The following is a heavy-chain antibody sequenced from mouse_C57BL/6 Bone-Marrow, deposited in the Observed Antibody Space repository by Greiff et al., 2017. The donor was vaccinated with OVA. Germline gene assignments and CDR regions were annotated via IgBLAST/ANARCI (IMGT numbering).Heavy chain of an antibody. CDR2: IWRGGST. CDR1: GFSLTSYG. CDR3: SSTYPPFAY. Sequence: VQLQESGPGLVQPSQSLSITCTVSGFSLTSYGVHWVRQSPGKGLEWLGVIWRGGSTDYNAAFMSRLSITKDNSKSQVFFTMNSLQADDTSIYYCSSTYPPFAYWGQGTLVTVSA. D-gene: IGHD5-1*01. V-gene: IGHV2-5*01. J-gene: IGHJ3*01.